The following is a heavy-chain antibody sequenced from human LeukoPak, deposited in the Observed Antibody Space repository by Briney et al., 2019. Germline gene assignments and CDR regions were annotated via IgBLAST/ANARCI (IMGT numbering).Heavy chain of an antibody. CDR2: ISAYNGNT. CDR3: ARDEGYQLLENWFDP. Sequence: ASVKVSCKASGYTFTSYGISWVRQAPGQGLEWMGWISAYNGNTNYAQKLQGRVTMTTDTSTSTAYMELRSLRSDDTAVYYCARDEGYQLLENWFDPWGQGTLVTVSS. D-gene: IGHD2-2*01. J-gene: IGHJ5*02. V-gene: IGHV1-18*01. CDR1: GYTFTSYG.